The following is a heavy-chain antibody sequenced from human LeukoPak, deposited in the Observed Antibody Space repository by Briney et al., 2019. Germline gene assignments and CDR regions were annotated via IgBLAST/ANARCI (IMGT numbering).Heavy chain of an antibody. Sequence: GGSLRLSCAASEFTFSSYSMSWVRQAPGKGLEWVSYISSTASSIYYADSVKGRFTISRDNAKNSLYLQMNSLRAEDTAVYYCARDITYHGGDWFDPWGQGTLVTVSS. J-gene: IGHJ5*02. CDR2: ISSTASSI. CDR1: EFTFSSYS. V-gene: IGHV3-48*04. CDR3: ARDITYHGGDWFDP. D-gene: IGHD4-23*01.